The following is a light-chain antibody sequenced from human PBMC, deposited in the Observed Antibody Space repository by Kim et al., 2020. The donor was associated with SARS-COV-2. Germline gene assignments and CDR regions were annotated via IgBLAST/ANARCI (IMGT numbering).Light chain of an antibody. J-gene: IGLJ3*02. CDR2: EGS. V-gene: IGLV2-23*01. Sequence: SPGQSLTISCTGTSSDVGSYNLVSWYQQHPGKAPKLMIYEGSKRPSGVSNRFSGSKSGNTASLTISGLQAEDEADYYCCSYAGSSVFGEGTQLTVL. CDR1: SSDVGSYNL. CDR3: CSYAGSSV.